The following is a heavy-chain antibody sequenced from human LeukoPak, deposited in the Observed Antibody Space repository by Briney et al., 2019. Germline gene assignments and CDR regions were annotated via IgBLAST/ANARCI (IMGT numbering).Heavy chain of an antibody. CDR3: ARQPYILGAYYFDC. Sequence: NPSETLSLTCSVSSGSLSSYYWSWIRQPPGKGLEWIASIYYSGNTNCNPSLKSRVTISVDTSNNQFSLKLSSVTAADTAVYYCARQPYILGAYYFDCWGQGTLVTVSS. D-gene: IGHD1-26*01. CDR1: SGSLSSYY. CDR2: IYYSGNT. J-gene: IGHJ4*02. V-gene: IGHV4-59*08.